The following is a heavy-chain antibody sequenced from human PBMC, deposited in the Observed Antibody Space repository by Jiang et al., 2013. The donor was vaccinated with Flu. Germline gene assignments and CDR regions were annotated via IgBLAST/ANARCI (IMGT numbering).Heavy chain of an antibody. J-gene: IGHJ2*01. V-gene: IGHV3-7*03. Sequence: RLSCAASGFSFSDYWMSWVRQAPGKGLEWVANIRQDGSEKFSVDSVKGRFTISRDNAKNSLYLHMNTLRTEDTAVYYCAREPEGFDTNYYSYWFFDLWGRGTLVTVSS. CDR1: GFSFSDYW. CDR2: IRQDGSEK. D-gene: IGHD3-10*01. CDR3: AREPEGFDTNYYSYWFFDL.